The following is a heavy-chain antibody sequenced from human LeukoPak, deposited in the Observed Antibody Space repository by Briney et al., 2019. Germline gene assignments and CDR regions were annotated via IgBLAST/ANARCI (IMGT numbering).Heavy chain of an antibody. V-gene: IGHV4-30-2*01. CDR1: GGSISSGGYY. Sequence: SETLSLTCTVSGGSISSGGYYWSWIRQPPGKGLEWIGYIYHSGSTYYNPSLKSRVTISVDRSKNQFSLKLSSVTAADTAVYYCARRIVVVPAAIAVFDYWGQGTLVIVSS. CDR3: ARRIVVVPAAIAVFDY. D-gene: IGHD2-2*02. CDR2: IYHSGST. J-gene: IGHJ4*02.